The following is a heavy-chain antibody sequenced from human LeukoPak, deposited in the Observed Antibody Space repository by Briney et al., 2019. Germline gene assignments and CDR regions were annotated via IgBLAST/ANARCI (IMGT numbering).Heavy chain of an antibody. V-gene: IGHV3-30-3*01. CDR1: GFTFSSYA. J-gene: IGHJ4*02. Sequence: GGSLRLSCAASGFTFSSYAMHWVRQAPGKGLEWVAVISYDGSNKYYADSVKGRFTISRDNPKNTLYLQMNSLRAEDTAVYYCARDGSYYYDSSGPFDYWGQGTLVTVSS. CDR2: ISYDGSNK. CDR3: ARDGSYYYDSSGPFDY. D-gene: IGHD3-22*01.